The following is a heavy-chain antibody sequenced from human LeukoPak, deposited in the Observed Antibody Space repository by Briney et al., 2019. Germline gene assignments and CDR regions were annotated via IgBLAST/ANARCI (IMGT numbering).Heavy chain of an antibody. V-gene: IGHV4-59*08. J-gene: IGHJ3*02. Sequence: SETLSLTCTVSGGSINHDYWSWIRQPPGKGLEWIGHIYFSGTTNYNPSLKSRVTLSVDTSKNQFSLKLTSVTAADTAVYYCARHSSGYYPQAFDIWGQGTVVTVSS. CDR1: GGSINHDY. D-gene: IGHD3-22*01. CDR3: ARHSSGYYPQAFDI. CDR2: IYFSGTT.